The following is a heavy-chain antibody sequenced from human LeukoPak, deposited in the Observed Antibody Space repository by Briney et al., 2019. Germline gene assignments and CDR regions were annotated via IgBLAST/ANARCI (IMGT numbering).Heavy chain of an antibody. D-gene: IGHD2-15*01. CDR2: IYPGDSDT. CDR3: ARQFREEGYCSGGSCYPSPGNYYYYYIDV. Sequence: GESLKISCKGSGYSFTNYWIVWVRQMPGKGLEWMGIIYPGDSDTRYSPSFQGQVTISADKSINTAYLQWSSLKASDTAMYYCARQFREEGYCSGGSCYPSPGNYYYYYIDVWGKGTTVTISS. V-gene: IGHV5-51*01. CDR1: GYSFTNYW. J-gene: IGHJ6*03.